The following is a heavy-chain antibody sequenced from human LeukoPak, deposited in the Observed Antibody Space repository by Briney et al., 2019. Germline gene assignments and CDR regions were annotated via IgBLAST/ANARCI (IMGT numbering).Heavy chain of an antibody. Sequence: TLSLTCAVSGGSISSGGYSWSWIRQPPGKGLEWIGYIYHSGSTYYNPSLKSRVTISVDRSKNQFSLKLSSVTAADTAVYYCARGSRGGFDPWGQGTLVTVSS. CDR1: GGSISSGGYS. CDR3: ARGSRGGFDP. D-gene: IGHD3-10*01. V-gene: IGHV4-30-2*01. J-gene: IGHJ5*02. CDR2: IYHSGST.